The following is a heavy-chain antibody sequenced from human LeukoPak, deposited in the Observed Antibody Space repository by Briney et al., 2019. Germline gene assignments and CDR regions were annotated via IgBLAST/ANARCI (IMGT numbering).Heavy chain of an antibody. CDR2: ISSSGSTI. V-gene: IGHV3-11*01. CDR1: GFTFSDYY. Sequence: GGSLRLSCAASGFTFSDYYMSWIRQAPGKGLEWVSYISSSGSTIYYADSVKGRFTISRDNAKNSLYLQMKSLRAEDTAVYYCAKDFVVVPGNVNYFDYWGQRTLVTVSS. CDR3: AKDFVVVPGNVNYFDY. D-gene: IGHD2-21*02. J-gene: IGHJ4*02.